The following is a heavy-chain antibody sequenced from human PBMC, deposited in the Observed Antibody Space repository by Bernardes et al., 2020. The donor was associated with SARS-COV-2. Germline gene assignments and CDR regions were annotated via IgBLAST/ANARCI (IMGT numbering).Heavy chain of an antibody. CDR1: GGSISSYY. Sequence: SETLSLTCTVSGGSISSYYWSWIRQPPGKGLEWIGYIYYSGSTNYNPSLKSRVTISVDTSKNQFSLKLSSVTAADTAVYYCARAQAPNRLLVVVAATYYYGMDVWGQGTTVTVSS. CDR3: ARAQAPNRLLVVVAATYYYGMDV. J-gene: IGHJ6*02. D-gene: IGHD2-15*01. CDR2: IYYSGST. V-gene: IGHV4-59*08.